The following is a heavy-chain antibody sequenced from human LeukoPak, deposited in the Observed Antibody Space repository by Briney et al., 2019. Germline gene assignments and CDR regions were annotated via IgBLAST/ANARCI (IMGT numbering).Heavy chain of an antibody. V-gene: IGHV3-48*03. Sequence: GGSLRLSCAASGFTFNTYWMTWVRQAPGKGLEWVSYISSSGSTIYYADSVKGRFTISRDNTKNSLYLQMNSLRAEDTAVYYCARETSRYSGYDSWGQGTLVTVSS. CDR1: GFTFNTYW. J-gene: IGHJ5*02. D-gene: IGHD5-12*01. CDR2: ISSSGSTI. CDR3: ARETSRYSGYDS.